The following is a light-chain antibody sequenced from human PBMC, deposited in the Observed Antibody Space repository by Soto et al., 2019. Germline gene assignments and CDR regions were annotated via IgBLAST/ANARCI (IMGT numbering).Light chain of an antibody. V-gene: IGKV3-15*01. J-gene: IGKJ1*01. CDR1: QSLRSN. CDR3: QQYGGSPRT. Sequence: EIVMTQFPATLSVSPGERATLSCRASQSLRSNIAWYQQKPGQAPRLLIYDSFTRATGIPARFSGSGSGTDFTLTISRLEPEDFAVYYCQQYGGSPRTFGQGTKVDI. CDR2: DSF.